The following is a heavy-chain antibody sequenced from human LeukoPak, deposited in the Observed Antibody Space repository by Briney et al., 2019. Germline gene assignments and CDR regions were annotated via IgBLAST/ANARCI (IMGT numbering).Heavy chain of an antibody. Sequence: SETLSLTCTVSGGSISSSSYYWGWIRQPPGKGLEWIGSIYYSGSTYYNPSLKSRVTISVDTSKNQFSLKLSSVTAADTAVYYCARLVLHVWGSYRNDYWGQGTLVTVSS. CDR1: GGSISSSSYY. J-gene: IGHJ4*02. CDR3: ARLVLHVWGSYRNDY. D-gene: IGHD3-16*02. CDR2: IYYSGST. V-gene: IGHV4-39*01.